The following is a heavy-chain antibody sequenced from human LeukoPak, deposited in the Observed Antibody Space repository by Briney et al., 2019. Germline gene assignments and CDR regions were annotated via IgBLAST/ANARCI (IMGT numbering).Heavy chain of an antibody. Sequence: GGSLRLSCAASGFTFSSYGMSWVRQAPGKGLEWVSAISGSGGSTYYADSVKGRFTTSRDNSKNTLYLQMNSLRAEDTALYYCARVDYFYYFDYWGQGTLVTVSS. J-gene: IGHJ4*02. CDR2: ISGSGGST. CDR1: GFTFSSYG. D-gene: IGHD2/OR15-2a*01. V-gene: IGHV3-23*01. CDR3: ARVDYFYYFDY.